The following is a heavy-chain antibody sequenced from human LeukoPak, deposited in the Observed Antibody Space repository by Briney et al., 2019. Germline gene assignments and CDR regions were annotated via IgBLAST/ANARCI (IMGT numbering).Heavy chain of an antibody. V-gene: IGHV4-4*07. CDR1: GGSISSYY. CDR2: IYASGST. D-gene: IGHD1-26*01. J-gene: IGHJ5*02. CDR3: ARDPRGIVGANHNWFDP. Sequence: SETLSLTCTVSGGSISSYYWSWIRQPAGKGLEWIGRIYASGSTNYNPSLKSRVTMSVDTSKSQFTLKLISVTAADTAVYYCARDPRGIVGANHNWFDPWGQGTLVTVSS.